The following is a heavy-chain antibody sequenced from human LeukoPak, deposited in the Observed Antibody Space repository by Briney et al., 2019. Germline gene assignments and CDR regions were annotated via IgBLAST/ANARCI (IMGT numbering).Heavy chain of an antibody. Sequence: PGGSLRLSCAASGFTFSSYWMHWVRQAPGKGLVWVSRINSDGSSTSYADSAKGRFTISRDNAKNTLYLQMNSLRAEDTAVYYCARESYDFSLGFDYWGQGTLVTVSS. V-gene: IGHV3-74*01. CDR2: INSDGSST. CDR3: ARESYDFSLGFDY. D-gene: IGHD3-3*01. J-gene: IGHJ4*02. CDR1: GFTFSSYW.